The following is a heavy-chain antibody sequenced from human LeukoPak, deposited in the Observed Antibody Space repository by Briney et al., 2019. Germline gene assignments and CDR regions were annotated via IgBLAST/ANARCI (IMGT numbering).Heavy chain of an antibody. V-gene: IGHV4-59*12. CDR1: GGSISSYY. J-gene: IGHJ5*02. D-gene: IGHD3-22*01. CDR3: ARDLGYDSSGYFLRQGNWFDP. CDR2: IHYTGST. Sequence: SETLSLTCTVSGGSISSYYWSWIRQSPGKGLECIGYIHYTGSTNYNPSLKSRVTISVETSKNQFSLKLKSVTAADTAVYYCARDLGYDSSGYFLRQGNWFDPWDQGTLVTVSS.